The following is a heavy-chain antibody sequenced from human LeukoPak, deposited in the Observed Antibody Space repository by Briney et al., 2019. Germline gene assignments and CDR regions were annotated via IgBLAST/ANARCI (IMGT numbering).Heavy chain of an antibody. V-gene: IGHV3-21*01. CDR3: ARDGNVVATIGLDY. Sequence: GGSLRLSCAASGFTFSSYSMNWVRQAPGKGLEWVSSISSSSSYIYYADSVKGRFTISRDNAKNPLYLQMSSLRAEDTAVYYCARDGNVVATIGLDYWGQGTLVTVSS. CDR2: ISSSSSYI. J-gene: IGHJ4*02. CDR1: GFTFSSYS. D-gene: IGHD5-12*01.